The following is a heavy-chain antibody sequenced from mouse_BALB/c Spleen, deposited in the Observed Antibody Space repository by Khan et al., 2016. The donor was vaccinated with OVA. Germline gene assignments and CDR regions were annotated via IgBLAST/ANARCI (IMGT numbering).Heavy chain of an antibody. V-gene: IGHV1S136*01. CDR1: GYIFTNYV. CDR2: INPYNGGT. D-gene: IGHD4-1*01. CDR3: ARGNWQSDYFAY. J-gene: IGHJ2*01. Sequence: VQLKQSGPELVKPGASVKMSCKASGYIFTNYVLHWMKQKPGQGLEWIGYINPYNGGTKYNEKFKGKATLASDKSSITAYVELSSLTSEDSAVDYCARGNWQSDYFAYWGQGTTLTLSS.